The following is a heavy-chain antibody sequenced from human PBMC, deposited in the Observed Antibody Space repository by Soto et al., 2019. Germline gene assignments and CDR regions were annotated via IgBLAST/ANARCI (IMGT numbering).Heavy chain of an antibody. V-gene: IGHV1-3*01. CDR2: INAGKGKT. Sequence: ASVKVSCKASGYTFTSYAMHWVRQAPGQRLEWKGRINAGKGKTKYSQKIQGRVTITRDTSASTAYMELSSLRSEYTAVYYCARVGPYGELDYWCQGTLVTVSS. CDR3: ARVGPYGELDY. J-gene: IGHJ4*02. D-gene: IGHD4-17*01. CDR1: GYTFTSYA.